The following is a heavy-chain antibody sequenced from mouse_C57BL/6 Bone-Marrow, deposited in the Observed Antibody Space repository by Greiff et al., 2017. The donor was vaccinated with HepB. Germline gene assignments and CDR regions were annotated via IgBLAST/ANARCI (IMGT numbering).Heavy chain of an antibody. Sequence: EVQLQESGGGLVKPGGSLKLSCAASGFTFSDYGMHWVRQAPEKGLEWVAYISSGSSTIYYADTVKGRFTISRDNAKNTLFLQMTSLRSEDTAMYYCARRWLGAMDYWGQGTSVTVSS. CDR1: GFTFSDYG. V-gene: IGHV5-17*01. J-gene: IGHJ4*01. D-gene: IGHD2-3*01. CDR2: ISSGSSTI. CDR3: ARRWLGAMDY.